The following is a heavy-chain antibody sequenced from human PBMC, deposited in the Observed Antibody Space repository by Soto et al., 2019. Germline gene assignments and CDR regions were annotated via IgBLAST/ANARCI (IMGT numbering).Heavy chain of an antibody. J-gene: IGHJ6*02. D-gene: IGHD3-10*01. CDR3: ARLYYYGSGSYSNYYGMDV. V-gene: IGHV5-51*01. CDR2: IYPGDSDS. CDR1: GYSFTNYW. Sequence: GESLKISCQGSGYSFTNYWMGIIYPGDSDSRYSPSFQGQVTISADKSISTAYLQWSSLKASDTAMYYCARLYYYGSGSYSNYYGMDVWGQGTTVTVSS.